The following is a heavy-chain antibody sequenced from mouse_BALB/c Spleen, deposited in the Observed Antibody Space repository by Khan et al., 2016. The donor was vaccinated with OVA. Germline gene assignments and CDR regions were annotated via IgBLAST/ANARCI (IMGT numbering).Heavy chain of an antibody. CDR1: GFTFTDYY. D-gene: IGHD3-1*01. V-gene: IGHV7-3*02. CDR2: IRNKANGYTT. J-gene: IGHJ3*01. CDR3: ARDTARGPGAY. Sequence: EVQLQESGAGLVQPGGSLRLSCATSGFTFTDYYMSWVRQPPGKALEWLGFIRNKANGYTTEYSASVKGRFTISRDNSQSILYLQMNTLRAEDSATYYCARDTARGPGAYWGQGTLVTVSA.